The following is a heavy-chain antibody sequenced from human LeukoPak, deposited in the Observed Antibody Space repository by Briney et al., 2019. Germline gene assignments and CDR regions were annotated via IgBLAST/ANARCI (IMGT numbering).Heavy chain of an antibody. CDR2: INHSRST. CDR3: ARVRGGKYDYIWGSYRYLYYFDY. CDR1: GGSFSGYY. D-gene: IGHD3-16*02. J-gene: IGHJ4*02. Sequence: PSETLSLTCAVYGGSFSGYYWSWLRQPPGKGLEWFGEINHSRSTNYNPSLKSRVTISVDTSKNQFSLKLSSVTAADTAVYYCARVRGGKYDYIWGSYRYLYYFDYWGQGTLVTVSS. V-gene: IGHV4-34*01.